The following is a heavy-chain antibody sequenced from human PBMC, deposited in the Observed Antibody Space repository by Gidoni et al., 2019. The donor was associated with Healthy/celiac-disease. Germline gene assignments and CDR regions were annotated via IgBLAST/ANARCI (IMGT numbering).Heavy chain of an antibody. CDR1: GGSISSSSYY. CDR2: IYYSGST. J-gene: IGHJ4*02. V-gene: IGHV4-39*01. D-gene: IGHD5-12*01. CDR3: ARRVRIVATITYLDY. Sequence: QLQLQESGPGLVKPSETLSLTCTVSGGSISSSSYYWGWIRQPPGKGLEWIGSIYYSGSTYYNPSLKSRVTISVDTSKNQFSLKLSSVTAADTAVYYCARRVRIVATITYLDYWGQGTLVTVSS.